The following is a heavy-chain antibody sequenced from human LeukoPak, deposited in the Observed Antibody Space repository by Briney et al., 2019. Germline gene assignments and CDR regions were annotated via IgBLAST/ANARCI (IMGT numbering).Heavy chain of an antibody. CDR1: GFTVSSNY. CDR2: IHLSGTPT. Sequence: PGGSLGLSCAASGFTVSSNYMSWVRQAPGKGLEWVSYIHLSGTPTHYAEVVKGRFTISRDNAKNTLYLQMNSLRAEDTAVYYCASWPVPKGDFDYWGQGTLVTVSS. V-gene: IGHV3-11*04. CDR3: ASWPVPKGDFDY. D-gene: IGHD1-26*01. J-gene: IGHJ4*02.